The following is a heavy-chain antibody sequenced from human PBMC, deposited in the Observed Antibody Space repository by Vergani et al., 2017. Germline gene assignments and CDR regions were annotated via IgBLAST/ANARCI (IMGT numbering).Heavy chain of an antibody. V-gene: IGHV3-30-3*01. CDR2: ISFDGTNE. CDR1: GFALNRHA. J-gene: IGHJ4*02. CDR3: VRDRGLCVVGRCYTEAWDY. Sequence: QVQLVESGGGVVQPGTSLRLSCVVSGFALNRHAMYWVRQAPGKGLEWVVGISFDGTNEYYPDLVKGRFTISRDIAKNTLYLQVRSLRLEDTGVYHCVRDRGLCVVGRCYTEAWDYWGQGTPVTVSS. D-gene: IGHD2-2*02.